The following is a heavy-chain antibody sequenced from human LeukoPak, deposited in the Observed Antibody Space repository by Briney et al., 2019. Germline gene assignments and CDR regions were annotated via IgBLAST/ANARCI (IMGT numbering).Heavy chain of an antibody. CDR3: AASEGNYYDSSGYYSVPIDY. J-gene: IGHJ4*02. V-gene: IGHV4-34*01. CDR2: INHSGST. CDR1: GGSFSGYY. D-gene: IGHD3-22*01. Sequence: SETLSLTCAVYGGSFSGYYWSWIRQPPGKGLEWIGEINHSGSTNYNPSLKSRVTISVHTSKNQFSLKLSTVTAADTAVYYCAASEGNYYDSSGYYSVPIDYWGQGTLVTVSS.